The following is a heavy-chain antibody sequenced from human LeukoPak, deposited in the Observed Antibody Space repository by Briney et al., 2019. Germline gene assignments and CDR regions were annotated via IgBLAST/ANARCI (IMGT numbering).Heavy chain of an antibody. CDR3: ARQTFGALYFDS. J-gene: IGHJ4*02. CDR1: GGSISRGSYY. CDR2: VYNSGST. D-gene: IGHD3-10*01. V-gene: IGHV4-61*02. Sequence: SETLSLTCIVSGGSISRGSYYWNWIRQPAGKGLEWMGRVYNSGSTNYNPSLESRVTISTDMSKNQFSLKLSSVTAADTAVYYCARQTFGALYFDSWGQGTLVTVSS.